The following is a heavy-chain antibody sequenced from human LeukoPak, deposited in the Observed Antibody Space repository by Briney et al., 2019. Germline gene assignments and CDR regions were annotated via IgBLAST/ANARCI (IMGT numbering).Heavy chain of an antibody. J-gene: IGHJ4*02. CDR3: ARASSSWYSDY. CDR1: GFTFSSYA. V-gene: IGHV3-30*04. CDR2: ISYDGSNK. Sequence: GRSLRLSCAASGFTFSSYAMHWARQAPGKGLEWVAVISYDGSNKYYADSVKGRFTISRDNSKNTLYLQMNSLRAEDTAVYYCARASSSWYSDYWGQGTLVTVSS. D-gene: IGHD6-13*01.